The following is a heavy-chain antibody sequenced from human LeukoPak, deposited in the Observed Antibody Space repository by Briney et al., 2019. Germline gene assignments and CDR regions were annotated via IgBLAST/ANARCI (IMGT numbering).Heavy chain of an antibody. CDR3: AKVLGYIPDY. Sequence: AGGSLRLSCAASGFTFSSYGMHWVRQAPGKGLEWVAFIRYDGSNKYYADSVKGRFTISRDNSKNTLYLQMNSLRAEDTAVYYCAKVLGYIPDYWGQGTLVTVSS. J-gene: IGHJ4*02. CDR2: IRYDGSNK. V-gene: IGHV3-30*02. CDR1: GFTFSSYG. D-gene: IGHD6-13*01.